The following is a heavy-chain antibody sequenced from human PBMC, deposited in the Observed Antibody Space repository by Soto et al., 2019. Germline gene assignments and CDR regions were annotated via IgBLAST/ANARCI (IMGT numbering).Heavy chain of an antibody. J-gene: IGHJ4*02. CDR1: GGSISSNNW. Sequence: SETLSLTCAVSGGSISSNNWWSWVRQPPGKGLEWIGEIYHSGSTNYNPSLKSRVTISVDKSKNQFSLKLSSVTAADTAVYYCAREAPYDFWSGYYYRIFDYWGQGTLVTVSS. CDR2: IYHSGST. CDR3: AREAPYDFWSGYYYRIFDY. V-gene: IGHV4-4*02. D-gene: IGHD3-3*01.